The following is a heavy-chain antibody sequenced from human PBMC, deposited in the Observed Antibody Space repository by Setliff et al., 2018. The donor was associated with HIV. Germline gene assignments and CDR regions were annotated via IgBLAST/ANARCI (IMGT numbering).Heavy chain of an antibody. D-gene: IGHD1-1*01. CDR3: ARAREGWKPFAFDY. CDR1: GGIISSDSFF. V-gene: IGHV4-61*09. CDR2: LSATGST. J-gene: IGHJ4*02. Sequence: SETLSLTCTVSGGIISSDSFFWSWIRQPAGKGLEWIGHLSATGSTNYNPSLKSRVTMSLDTSKNQFSLNLNSVTAADAAVYFCARAREGWKPFAFDYWGQGTLVTVSS.